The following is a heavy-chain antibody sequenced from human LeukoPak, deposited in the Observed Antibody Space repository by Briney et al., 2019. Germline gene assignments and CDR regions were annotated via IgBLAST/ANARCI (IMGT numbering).Heavy chain of an antibody. J-gene: IGHJ5*02. CDR2: IYYSGST. V-gene: IGHV4-59*12. CDR3: ASLYSGHDPGNWFDP. Sequence: KPSETLSLICTVSGGSISSYYWSWIRQPPGKGLEWIGYIYYSGSTNYNPSLKSRVTISVDTSKNQFSLKLSSVTAADTAVYYCASLYSGHDPGNWFDPWGQGTLVTVSS. CDR1: GGSISSYY. D-gene: IGHD5-12*01.